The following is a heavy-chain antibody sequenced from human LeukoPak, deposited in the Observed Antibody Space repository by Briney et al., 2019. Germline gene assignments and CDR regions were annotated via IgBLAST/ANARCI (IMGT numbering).Heavy chain of an antibody. CDR2: IYYSGTT. D-gene: IGHD4-17*01. CDR1: GGSVSSSGFY. CDR3: ARDWSDNGDGYFQH. Sequence: SETLSLTCTVSGGSVSSSGFYWGWIRQPPGKGLEWIGSIYYSGTTYCNPSLKSRVTISVDTSKNQFSLKLRSVADADTAVYYCARDWSDNGDGYFQHWGQGTLVTVSS. V-gene: IGHV4-39*07. J-gene: IGHJ1*01.